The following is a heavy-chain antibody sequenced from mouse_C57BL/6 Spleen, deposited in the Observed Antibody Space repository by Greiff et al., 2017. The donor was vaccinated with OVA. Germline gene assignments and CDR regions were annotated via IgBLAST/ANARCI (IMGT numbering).Heavy chain of an antibody. CDR3: AREGYYGSSYGFAY. CDR1: GYSITSGYY. CDR2: ISYDGSN. V-gene: IGHV3-6*01. Sequence: EVKLMESGPGLVKPSQSLSLTCSVTGYSITSGYYWNWIRQFPGNKLEWMGYISYDGSNIYNPSLKNRISITRDTSKNQFFLKLNSVTTEDTATYYCAREGYYGSSYGFAYWGQGTLVTVSA. J-gene: IGHJ3*01. D-gene: IGHD1-1*01.